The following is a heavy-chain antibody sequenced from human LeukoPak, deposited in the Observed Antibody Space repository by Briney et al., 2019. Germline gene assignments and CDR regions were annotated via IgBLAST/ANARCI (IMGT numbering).Heavy chain of an antibody. J-gene: IGHJ3*01. Sequence: PGGSLRLSCAASGFTFSTYDMSWVRQAPGKGLEWVSAIAGTGGSTYYADSVKGRFTLSRDNSENTLYLQLNSLRAEDSGIYYCAKAFRIVGIGNPDDAFDVWGQGTVVTVS. D-gene: IGHD1-26*01. CDR3: AKAFRIVGIGNPDDAFDV. V-gene: IGHV3-23*01. CDR1: GFTFSTYD. CDR2: IAGTGGST.